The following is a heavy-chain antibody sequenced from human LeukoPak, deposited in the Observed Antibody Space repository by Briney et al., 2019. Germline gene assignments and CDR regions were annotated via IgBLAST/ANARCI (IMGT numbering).Heavy chain of an antibody. V-gene: IGHV4-4*02. CDR3: AGLRYHGGNTV. CDR2: IYHSGGT. Sequence: GSLRLSCAASGFTFSTYNMNWVRQPPGKGLEWIGEIYHSGGTNYNPSLKSRVTISVDKSKNQFSLKMNSLTAADTAEYYCAGLRYHGGNTVWGQGTPVTVSS. CDR1: GFTFSTYNM. D-gene: IGHD4-23*01. J-gene: IGHJ4*02.